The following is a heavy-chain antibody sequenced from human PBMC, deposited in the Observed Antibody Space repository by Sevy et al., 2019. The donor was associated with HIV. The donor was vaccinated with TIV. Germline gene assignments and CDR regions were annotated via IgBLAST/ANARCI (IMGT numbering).Heavy chain of an antibody. CDR3: ARDSPEGPFFDY. V-gene: IGHV3-53*01. CDR1: GFSVVSNY. Sequence: GGSLRLSCAVSGFSVVSNYMSWVRQAPGKGLESVSILYSDGNPYYAGSVKGRFTISRDSSENALFLQMNSLRADDTAVYYCARDSPEGPFFDYWGQGTLVTVSS. CDR2: LYSDGNP. J-gene: IGHJ4*02.